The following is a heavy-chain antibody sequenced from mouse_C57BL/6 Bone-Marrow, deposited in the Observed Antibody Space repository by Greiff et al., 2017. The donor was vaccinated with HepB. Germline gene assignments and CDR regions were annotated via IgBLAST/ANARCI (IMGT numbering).Heavy chain of an antibody. Sequence: EVKLLESGPGLVKPSQSLSLTCSVTGYSITSGYYWNWIRQFPGNKLEWMGYISYDGSNNYNPSLKNRISITRDTSKNQFFLKLNSVTTEDTATYYCARSMMVTTRAYYSNLGMDYWGQGTSVTVSS. V-gene: IGHV3-6*01. D-gene: IGHD2-3*01. CDR2: ISYDGSN. J-gene: IGHJ4*01. CDR3: ARSMMVTTRAYYSNLGMDY. CDR1: GYSITSGYY.